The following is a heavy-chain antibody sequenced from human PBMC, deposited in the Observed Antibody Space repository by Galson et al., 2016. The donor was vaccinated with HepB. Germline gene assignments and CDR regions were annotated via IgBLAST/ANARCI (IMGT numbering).Heavy chain of an antibody. CDR3: AHLAAAGGIYFDY. V-gene: IGHV2-5*08. CDR2: IDWDDDK. CDR1: GFSLSTSGMS. J-gene: IGHJ4*02. D-gene: IGHD6-13*01. Sequence: PALVKPTQTLTLTCTFSGFSLSTSGMSVSWIRQPPGKTLEWLALIDWDDDKFHSPSLKSRLIITKDTSKNQVVLTMTTVDPVDTATYYCAHLAAAGGIYFDYWGQGTLVTVSS.